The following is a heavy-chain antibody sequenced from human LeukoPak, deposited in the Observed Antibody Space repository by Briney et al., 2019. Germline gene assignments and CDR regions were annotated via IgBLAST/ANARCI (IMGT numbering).Heavy chain of an antibody. V-gene: IGHV1-46*01. D-gene: IGHD6-6*01. J-gene: IGHJ4*02. CDR3: ATAHAALRY. CDR2: INPSGGTT. CDR1: GYTFTRYY. Sequence: RGASVKVSCKASGYTFTRYYIHWVRQAPGQGLEWMGIINPSGGTTIYAQKFQGRVTMTEDTSTDTAYMELSSLRSEDTAVYYCATAHAALRYWGQGTLVTVSS.